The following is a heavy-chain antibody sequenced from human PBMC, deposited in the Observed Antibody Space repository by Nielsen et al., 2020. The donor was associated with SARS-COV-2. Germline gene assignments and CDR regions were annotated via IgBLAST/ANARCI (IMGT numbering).Heavy chain of an antibody. V-gene: IGHV3-23*01. CDR2: VSSSGGST. CDR1: GFTFSSYS. CDR3: AKDGVVRGDALDL. Sequence: GGSLRLSCAASGFTFSSYSMNWVRQAPGRGLQWVTGVSSSGGSTYYTDSVKGRFTISRDNSKNTLYLEMHSLRVEDTALYYCAKDGVVRGDALDLWGQGTMVTVSS. D-gene: IGHD3-10*01. J-gene: IGHJ3*01.